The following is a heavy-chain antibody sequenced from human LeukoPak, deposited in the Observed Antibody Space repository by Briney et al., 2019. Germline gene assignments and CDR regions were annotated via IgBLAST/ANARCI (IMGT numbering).Heavy chain of an antibody. CDR1: GFTFSSYG. CDR2: IRYDGSNK. J-gene: IGHJ4*02. V-gene: IGHV3-30*02. D-gene: IGHD3-22*01. CDR3: ARYDSSDYYFDY. Sequence: GGSLRLSCAASGFTFSSYGMHWVRQAPGKGLEWVAFIRYDGSNKYYADSVKGRFTISRDNAKNSLYLQMNSLRAEDTAVYYCARYDSSDYYFDYWGQGTLVTVSS.